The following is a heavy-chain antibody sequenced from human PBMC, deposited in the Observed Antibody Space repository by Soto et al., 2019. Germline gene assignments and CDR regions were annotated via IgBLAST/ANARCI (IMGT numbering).Heavy chain of an antibody. Sequence: QVQLVQSGAEVKKPGASVKVSCKASGYTFTSYGITWVRQAPGQGLEYMGWISAYNGNTNYAQKLQGRVTMTADTSTNTAYMELRSLRSDDTAVYYCARYCSGGRCDSNTVFDIWGQGTMVTVSS. V-gene: IGHV1-18*01. J-gene: IGHJ3*02. CDR1: GYTFTSYG. CDR2: ISAYNGNT. CDR3: ARYCSGGRCDSNTVFDI. D-gene: IGHD2-15*01.